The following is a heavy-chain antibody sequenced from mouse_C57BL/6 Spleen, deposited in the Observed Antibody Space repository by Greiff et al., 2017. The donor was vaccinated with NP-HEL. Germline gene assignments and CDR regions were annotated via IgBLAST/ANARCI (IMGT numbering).Heavy chain of an antibody. V-gene: IGHV3-6*01. CDR1: GYSITSGYY. D-gene: IGHD2-4*01. J-gene: IGHJ3*01. Sequence: EVQLQESGPGLVKPSQSLSLTCSVTGYSITSGYYWNWIRQFPGNKLEWMGYISYDGSNNYNPSLKNRISITRDTSKNQFFLKLNSVTTEDTATYYWAREGGYDSFAYWGQGTLVTVSA. CDR3: AREGGYDSFAY. CDR2: ISYDGSN.